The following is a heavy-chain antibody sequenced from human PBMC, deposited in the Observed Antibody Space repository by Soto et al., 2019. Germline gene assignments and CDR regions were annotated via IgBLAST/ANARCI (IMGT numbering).Heavy chain of an antibody. CDR2: IRPETGST. Sequence: QVQLEQSGAEVKEPGASVKVSCKASGYTFSNHYIHWVRQVPGQGLEWMGVIRPETGSTNYAEKFQGRLTMTRDTSTNTVHLELSSLRSEDTALFYCAREVKVTGILFAYWGQGTLVTVSS. J-gene: IGHJ4*02. V-gene: IGHV1-46*01. CDR3: AREVKVTGILFAY. D-gene: IGHD2-21*02. CDR1: GYTFSNHY.